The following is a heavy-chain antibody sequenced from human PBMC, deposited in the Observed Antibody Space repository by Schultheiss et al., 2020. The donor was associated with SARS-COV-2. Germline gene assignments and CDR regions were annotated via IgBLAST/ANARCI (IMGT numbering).Heavy chain of an antibody. V-gene: IGHV3-73*01. J-gene: IGHJ6*03. CDR3: TRSSYYYYMDV. Sequence: GGSLRLSCAASGFTFSSYAMSWVRQAPGKGLEWVGFIRSKANSYATAYAASVKGRFTISRDDSKNTAYLQMNSLKTEDTAVYYCTRSSYYYYMDVWGKGTTVTVSS. CDR1: GFTFSSYA. CDR2: IRSKANSYAT.